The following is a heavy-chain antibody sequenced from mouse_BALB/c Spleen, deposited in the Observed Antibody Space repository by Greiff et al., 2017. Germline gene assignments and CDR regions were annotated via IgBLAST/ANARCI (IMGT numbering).Heavy chain of an antibody. D-gene: IGHD1-1*01. V-gene: IGHV2-6-7*01. CDR1: GFSLTGYG. J-gene: IGHJ4*01. CDR2: IWGDGST. Sequence: VQLQQSGPGLVAPSQSLSITCTVSGFSLTGYGVNWVRQPPGKGLEWLGMIWGDGSTDYNSALKSRLSISKDNSKSQVFLKMNSLQTDDTARYYCARALYGSSYGDAMDYWGQGTSVTVSS. CDR3: ARALYGSSYGDAMDY.